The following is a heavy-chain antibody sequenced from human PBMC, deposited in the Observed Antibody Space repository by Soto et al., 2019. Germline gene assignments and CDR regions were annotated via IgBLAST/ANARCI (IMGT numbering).Heavy chain of an antibody. CDR2: ISSSSSTI. V-gene: IGHV3-48*02. J-gene: IGHJ6*02. D-gene: IGHD4-4*01. CDR3: ARTYDYSNYYYYYGMDV. Sequence: GGSLRLSCAASGFTFSSYSMNWVRQAPGKGLEWVSYISSSSSTIYYADSVKGRFTISRDNAKNSLYLQMNSLRDEDTAVYYCARTYDYSNYYYYYGMDVWGQGTTVTVSS. CDR1: GFTFSSYS.